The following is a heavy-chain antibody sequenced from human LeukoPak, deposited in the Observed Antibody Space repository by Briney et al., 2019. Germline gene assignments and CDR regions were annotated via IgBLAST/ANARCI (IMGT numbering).Heavy chain of an antibody. J-gene: IGHJ6*02. D-gene: IGHD3-22*01. V-gene: IGHV3-30*03. CDR1: GFTFSSYG. CDR2: ISYDGSNK. Sequence: GRSLRLSCAASGFTFSSYGMHWVRQAPGKGLEWVAVISYDGSNKYYADSVKGRFTISRDNSKNTLYLQMNSLRAEDTAVYYCARDSHPYYYDSRYGMDVWGQGTTVTVSS. CDR3: ARDSHPYYYDSRYGMDV.